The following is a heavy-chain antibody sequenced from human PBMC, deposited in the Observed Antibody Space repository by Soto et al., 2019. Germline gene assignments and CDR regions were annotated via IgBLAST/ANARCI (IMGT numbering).Heavy chain of an antibody. J-gene: IGHJ4*02. CDR1: GGSISSSSYY. Sequence: QLQLQESGPGLVKPSETLSLTCTVSGGSISSSSYYLGWIRQPPGKGLEWIGTIYYTGSTYYNPSLKSRVTISVDTSKNQFSLKLSSVTAADTAFYFCARQSSTSMAARYFDYWGQGTLVTVSS. V-gene: IGHV4-39*01. D-gene: IGHD6-6*01. CDR3: ARQSSTSMAARYFDY. CDR2: IYYTGST.